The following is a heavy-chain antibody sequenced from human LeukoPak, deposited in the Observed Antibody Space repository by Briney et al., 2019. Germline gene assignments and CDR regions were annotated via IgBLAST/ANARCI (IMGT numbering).Heavy chain of an antibody. CDR2: ISYSGSM. J-gene: IGHJ4*02. V-gene: IGHV4-39*01. CDR3: ARRSGSGYYFFDY. D-gene: IGHD3-22*01. CDR1: GDSISSSSYY. Sequence: SETLSLTWTVSGDSISSSSYYWGWIRQPPGKGLEWIGSISYSGSMYYNPSLKSRVTISVDTSKNQFSLKLSSVTAADTAVYYCARRSGSGYYFFDYWGQGTLVTVSS.